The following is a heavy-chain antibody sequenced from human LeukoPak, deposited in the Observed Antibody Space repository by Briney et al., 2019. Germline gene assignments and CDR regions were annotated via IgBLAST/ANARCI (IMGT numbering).Heavy chain of an antibody. D-gene: IGHD4-23*01. Sequence: SETLSLTCAVYGGSFSGYYWSWIRQPPGKGLEWIGEINHSGSTNYNPSLKSRVTISVDTSKNQFSLKLSSVTAADTAVYYCARRYGGFYYYYMDVWGKGTTVTVSS. J-gene: IGHJ6*03. V-gene: IGHV4-34*01. CDR1: GGSFSGYY. CDR3: ARRYGGFYYYYMDV. CDR2: INHSGST.